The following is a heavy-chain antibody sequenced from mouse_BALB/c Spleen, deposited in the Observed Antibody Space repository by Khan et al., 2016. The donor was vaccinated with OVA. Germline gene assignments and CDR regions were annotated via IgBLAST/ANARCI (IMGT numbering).Heavy chain of an antibody. CDR2: IYPFNDDT. CDR1: GYTFTSYV. V-gene: IGHV1S136*01. D-gene: IGHD1-1*01. J-gene: IGHJ3*01. CDR3: ATVDTYYGSFAY. Sequence: EVQLQQSGPELVKPGASVKMSCKAAGYTFTSYVMHWVKQKPGLGLEWIGYIYPFNDDTKYNEKFIGKATLTSDKSSSTAYMKLSSLSSEDSAVYYWATVDTYYGSFAYWGQGTLVTVSA.